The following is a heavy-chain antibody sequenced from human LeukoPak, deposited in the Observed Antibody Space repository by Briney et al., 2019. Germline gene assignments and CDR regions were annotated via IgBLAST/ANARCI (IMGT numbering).Heavy chain of an antibody. CDR1: GFTFSSYA. CDR2: ISYDGSNK. J-gene: IGHJ4*02. CDR3: AREGYNYGYDFDY. D-gene: IGHD5-18*01. V-gene: IGHV3-30*04. Sequence: GRSLRLSCAASGFTFSSYAMHWVRQAPGKGLEWVAVISYDGSNKYYADSVKGRFTISRDNSKNTLYLQMNSLRAEDTAVYYCAREGYNYGYDFDYWGQGALVTVSS.